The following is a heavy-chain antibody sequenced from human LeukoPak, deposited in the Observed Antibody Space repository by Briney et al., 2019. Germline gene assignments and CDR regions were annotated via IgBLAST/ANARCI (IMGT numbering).Heavy chain of an antibody. CDR1: GDTFSSYA. J-gene: IGHJ4*02. CDR3: ARDPRDYTNSLEFHY. V-gene: IGHV1-69*01. Sequence: GASVKLSCKASGDTFSSYAISWVRQAPGQGLEWMGGIIPIFGTANYAQKFQGRVTITAVESTSTAYMELSSLRSEDTAVYYCARDPRDYTNSLEFHYWGQGTLITVSS. D-gene: IGHD4-11*01. CDR2: IIPIFGTA.